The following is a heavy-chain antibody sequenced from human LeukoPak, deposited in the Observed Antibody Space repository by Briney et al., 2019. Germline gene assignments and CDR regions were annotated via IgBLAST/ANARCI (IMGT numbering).Heavy chain of an antibody. CDR1: GFTFDKAW. Sequence: GGSLRLSCAASGFTFDKAWMTWVRQASGKGLEWVGRIRGKGDGGKTDYAAPVKGRFTISRDDSKNTVFLQMDSLQIEDAAVYYCATSRWSSFEEDAFDFWGQGTLVTVSS. J-gene: IGHJ3*01. CDR2: IRGKGDGGKT. V-gene: IGHV3-15*01. D-gene: IGHD4-23*01. CDR3: ATSRWSSFEEDAFDF.